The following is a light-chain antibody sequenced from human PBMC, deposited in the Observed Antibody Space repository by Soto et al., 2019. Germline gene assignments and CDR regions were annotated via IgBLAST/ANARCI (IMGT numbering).Light chain of an antibody. CDR2: DAS. Sequence: EIVLTQSPATLSLSPGERATLSCRASQSISSYLGWYQQKPGQAPQLLVYDASNRATGIPARFSGSGSGTDFTLTISSLEPEDFAVYFCQHRSNWPLTFGGGTKVEIK. J-gene: IGKJ4*01. CDR1: QSISSY. V-gene: IGKV3-11*01. CDR3: QHRSNWPLT.